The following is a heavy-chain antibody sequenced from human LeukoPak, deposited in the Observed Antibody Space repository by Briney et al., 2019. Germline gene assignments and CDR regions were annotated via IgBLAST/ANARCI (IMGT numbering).Heavy chain of an antibody. CDR1: GYSFTSYW. Sequence: GESLKISCKGSGYSFTSYWIGWVRQMPGKGLEWMGIIYPGDSDTRYSPSFQGQVTISVDKSISTAYLQWSSLKASDTAMYYCARRSGDQLLSYDMDAWGQGTTVTVSS. CDR3: ARRSGDQLLSYDMDA. J-gene: IGHJ6*02. CDR2: IYPGDSDT. V-gene: IGHV5-51*01. D-gene: IGHD2-2*01.